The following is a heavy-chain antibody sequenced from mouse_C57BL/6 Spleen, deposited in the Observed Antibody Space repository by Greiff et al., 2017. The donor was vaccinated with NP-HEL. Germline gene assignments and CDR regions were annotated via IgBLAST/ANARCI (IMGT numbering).Heavy chain of an antibody. J-gene: IGHJ1*03. D-gene: IGHD1-1*01. CDR2: IDPENGDT. CDR1: GFNIKDDY. V-gene: IGHV14-4*01. CDR3: TSYGSRTGYFDV. Sequence: VQLQQSGAELVRPGASVTLSCTASGFNIKDDYMHWVKQRPEQGLEWIGWIDPENGDTEYASKFKGKATITADTSSNTAYLQLSSLTSEDTAVYYCTSYGSRTGYFDVWGTGTTVTVSS.